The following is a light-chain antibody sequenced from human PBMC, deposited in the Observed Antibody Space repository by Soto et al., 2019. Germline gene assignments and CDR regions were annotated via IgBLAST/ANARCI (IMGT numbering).Light chain of an antibody. V-gene: IGKV3-15*01. CDR2: SAS. CDR3: QQNNNWPLWT. J-gene: IGKJ1*01. CDR1: QSVSSN. Sequence: EIVMTQSPATLSVSPGQSATLSCRASQSVSSNLAWYQQIPGQAPRLLVYSASTRATGVPGRFSGSGSGTEFSLTISSLQSEDFDIYFCQQNNNWPLWTFGQGT.